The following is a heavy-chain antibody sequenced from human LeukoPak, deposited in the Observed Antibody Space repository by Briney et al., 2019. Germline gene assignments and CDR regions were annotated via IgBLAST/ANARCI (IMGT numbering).Heavy chain of an antibody. CDR2: IGGSGGRT. CDR3: AKGDYTTYQFDH. V-gene: IGHV3-23*01. Sequence: GGSLRLSCAASGFTFDDYGMSWVRQAPGKGLEWVSGIGGSGGRTYYVDSVKGRFTISRDNSKNTLYLQMNSLRVEDTAVYYCAKGDYTTYQFDHWGQGTLVTVSS. CDR1: GFTFDDYG. J-gene: IGHJ4*02. D-gene: IGHD2/OR15-2a*01.